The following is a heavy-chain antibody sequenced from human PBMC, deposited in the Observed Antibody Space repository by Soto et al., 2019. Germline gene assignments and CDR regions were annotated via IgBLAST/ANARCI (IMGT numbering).Heavy chain of an antibody. Sequence: PGGSLRLSCAASGFTFSSYSMNWVRQAPGKGLEWVSSISSSSSYIYYADSVKGRFTISRDNAKNSLYLQMNSLRAEDTAVYYCARGVWAAAGTGGYGMDVWGQGTTVTVSS. CDR1: GFTFSSYS. J-gene: IGHJ6*02. CDR2: ISSSSSYI. V-gene: IGHV3-21*01. CDR3: ARGVWAAAGTGGYGMDV. D-gene: IGHD6-13*01.